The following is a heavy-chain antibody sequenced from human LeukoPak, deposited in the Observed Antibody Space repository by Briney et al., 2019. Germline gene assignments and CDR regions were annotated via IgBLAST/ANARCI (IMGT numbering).Heavy chain of an antibody. D-gene: IGHD2-2*01. CDR1: GFTFSNAR. V-gene: IGHV3-15*01. CDR2: IKSKTDGGTT. J-gene: IGHJ4*02. Sequence: GSLRLSCAASGFTFSNARMSWVRQAPGKGLEWVGRIKSKTDGGTTDYAAPVKGRFTISRDDSKNTLYLQMNSLKTEDTAVYYCTTDQILDCSSTSCYLADYWGQGTLVTVSS. CDR3: TTDQILDCSSTSCYLADY.